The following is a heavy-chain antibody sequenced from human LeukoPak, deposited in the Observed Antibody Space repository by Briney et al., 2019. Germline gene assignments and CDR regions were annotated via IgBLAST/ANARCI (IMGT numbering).Heavy chain of an antibody. CDR1: GFNFSDYY. Sequence: PGGSLRLSCVASGFNFSDYYMSWIRQTPGKGLEWISYITTRANIIYHVDAVQGRFTVSADTAKNSLYLQMNNLRAEDTALYFCARGGDYVGVAARIALWGQGTLVTVSS. V-gene: IGHV3-11*01. CDR3: ARGGDYVGVAARIAL. J-gene: IGHJ4*02. D-gene: IGHD4-17*01. CDR2: ITTRANII.